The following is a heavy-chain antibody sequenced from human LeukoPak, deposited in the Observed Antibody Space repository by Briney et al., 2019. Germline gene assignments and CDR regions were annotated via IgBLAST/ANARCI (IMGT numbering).Heavy chain of an antibody. CDR1: GFTFSSYA. D-gene: IGHD3-3*01. J-gene: IGHJ4*02. CDR3: ANDDFWSGYYPPHFDY. CDR2: ISGSGGST. V-gene: IGHV3-23*01. Sequence: GGSLRLSCAASGFTFSSYAMSWVRQAPGKGLEWVSAISGSGGSTYYADSVKGRFTISRDNSKNTLYLQMNSLRAEDTAVYYCANDDFWSGYYPPHFDYWGQGTLVTVSS.